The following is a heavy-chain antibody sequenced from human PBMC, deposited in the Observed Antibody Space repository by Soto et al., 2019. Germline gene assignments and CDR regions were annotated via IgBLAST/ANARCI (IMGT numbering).Heavy chain of an antibody. J-gene: IGHJ4*02. Sequence: QVQLVESGGGVVQPGRSLRLSCAASGFTFSSYAMHWVRQAPGKGLEWVAVISYDGSNKYYADSVKGRFTISRDNSKNPLYMQMNSLRAEDTAVYYCARGGDYWGQGTLVTVSS. CDR1: GFTFSSYA. CDR2: ISYDGSNK. D-gene: IGHD3-16*01. V-gene: IGHV3-30-3*01. CDR3: ARGGDY.